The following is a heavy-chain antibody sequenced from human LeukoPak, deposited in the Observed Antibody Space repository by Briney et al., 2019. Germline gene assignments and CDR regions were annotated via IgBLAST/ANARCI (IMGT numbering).Heavy chain of an antibody. D-gene: IGHD3-10*02. V-gene: IGHV1-69*13. CDR2: IIPIFGTA. J-gene: IGHJ4*02. CDR1: GGTFSSYA. Sequence: ASVKVSCKASGGTFSSYAISWVRQAPGQGLEWMGGIIPIFGTANYAQKFQGRVTITADESTSTAYMELSSLRSEDTAVYYCARGNTMCGLTAIPCGRNKGEIEDYWGQGTLVTVSS. CDR3: ARGNTMCGLTAIPCGRNKGEIEDY.